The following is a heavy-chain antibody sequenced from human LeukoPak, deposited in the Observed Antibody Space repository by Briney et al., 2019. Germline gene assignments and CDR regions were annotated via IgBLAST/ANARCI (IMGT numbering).Heavy chain of an antibody. Sequence: GEALKISCKGSGYDFPRHWIGWVRQMAGRGLEWMGTIYSGDANIDIGNSPSFRSQVTISADKSISTAYLQWSTLRASNTAMYYCARQRSRDGYNYDGFDIWGQGTMVTVSS. CDR3: ARQRSRDGYNYDGFDI. CDR1: GYDFPRHW. D-gene: IGHD5-24*01. J-gene: IGHJ3*02. V-gene: IGHV5-51*01. CDR2: IYSGDANIDI.